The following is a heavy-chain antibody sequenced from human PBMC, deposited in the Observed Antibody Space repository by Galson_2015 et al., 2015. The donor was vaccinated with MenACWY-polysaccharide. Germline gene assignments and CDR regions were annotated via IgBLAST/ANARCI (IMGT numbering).Heavy chain of an antibody. CDR3: ARATGPGEFAYSWGSFDI. V-gene: IGHV3-23*01. Sequence: LTLSGAASGFTFRSYARSWVRQARGAGREGVSGVSASGGGAVYTDSAKGRITMSRDTYKWSLYLRMNSLRAVDTAVYYCARATGPGEFAYSWGSFDIWGRGTWVAVSS. J-gene: IGHJ3*02. CDR2: VSASGGGA. D-gene: IGHD3-10*01. CDR1: GFTFRSYA.